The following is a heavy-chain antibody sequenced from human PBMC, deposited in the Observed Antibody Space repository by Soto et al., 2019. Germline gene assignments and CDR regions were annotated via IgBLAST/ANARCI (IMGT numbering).Heavy chain of an antibody. Sequence: PGESLKISCKGSGYTFTTSSIGWVRPMPGKGLEWMGIIYSDDPSTRYSPSLQGQVTMSADKSNSTVFLKLHSVTASDTAVYYCARRGDYFDGSFYYYGLDYWGQGTLVTVSS. J-gene: IGHJ4*02. CDR3: ARRGDYFDGSFYYYGLDY. CDR1: GYTFTTSS. D-gene: IGHD3-22*01. CDR2: IYSDDPST. V-gene: IGHV5-51*01.